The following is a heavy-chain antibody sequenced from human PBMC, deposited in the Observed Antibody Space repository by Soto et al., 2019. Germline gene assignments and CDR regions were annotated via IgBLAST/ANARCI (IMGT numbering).Heavy chain of an antibody. D-gene: IGHD1-7*01. V-gene: IGHV4-34*01. CDR2: INHSGST. CDR3: ARVMGETGTTASYYYGMDV. CDR1: GGSFSGYY. Sequence: SSETLSLTCAVYGGSFSGYYWSWIRQPPGKGLEWIGEINHSGSTNYNPSLKSRVTISVDTSKNQFSLKLSSVTAADTAVYYCARVMGETGTTASYYYGMDVWGQGTTVTVSS. J-gene: IGHJ6*02.